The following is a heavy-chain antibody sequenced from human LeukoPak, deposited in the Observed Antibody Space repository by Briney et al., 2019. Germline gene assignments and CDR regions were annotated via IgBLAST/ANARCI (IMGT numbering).Heavy chain of an antibody. V-gene: IGHV3-48*03. Sequence: GGSLRLSCAASGFTFSSYEMNWVRQAPGKGLEWVSYISSSGSTIYYADSVKGRFTISRDNSKNTLYLQMNSLRAEDTAVYYCAKDSRNIYYDSSGYYSAWGQGTLVTVSS. J-gene: IGHJ5*02. CDR3: AKDSRNIYYDSSGYYSA. D-gene: IGHD3-22*01. CDR1: GFTFSSYE. CDR2: ISSSGSTI.